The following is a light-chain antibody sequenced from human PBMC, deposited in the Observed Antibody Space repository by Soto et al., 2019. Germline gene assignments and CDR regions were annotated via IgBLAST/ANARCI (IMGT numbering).Light chain of an antibody. Sequence: QSVLTQPPSVSAAPGQKVTISCSGTSSDVGGYNYVSWYQQHPGKAPKLMIYEVSNRPSGVSNRFSGSKSGNTASLTISGLQAEDEADYYCSSYTSSSTVYVFGTGTKVTVL. CDR3: SSYTSSSTVYV. V-gene: IGLV2-14*01. CDR2: EVS. J-gene: IGLJ1*01. CDR1: SSDVGGYNY.